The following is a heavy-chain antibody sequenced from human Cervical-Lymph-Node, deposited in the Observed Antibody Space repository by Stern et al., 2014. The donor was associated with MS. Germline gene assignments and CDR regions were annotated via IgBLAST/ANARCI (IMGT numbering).Heavy chain of an antibody. D-gene: IGHD6-13*01. CDR3: ARDQGGIAAD. CDR2: IIPSFDTV. V-gene: IGHV1-69*01. CDR1: GDTFSSNS. J-gene: IGHJ4*02. Sequence: QMQLVQSGAEVKKPGSSGRVSCRASGDTFSSNSFSWVRQAPGQGRELVGGIIPSFDTVNYARKFPGRVTITADESTSTVFLELSSLRSDDTGVYYCARDQGGIAADWGQGTLVTVSS.